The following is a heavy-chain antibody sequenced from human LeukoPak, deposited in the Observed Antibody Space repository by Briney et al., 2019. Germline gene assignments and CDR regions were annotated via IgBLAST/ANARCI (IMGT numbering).Heavy chain of an antibody. CDR1: GDSISSGGYY. Sequence: SETLSLTCTVSGDSISSGGYYWSWICQHPGKGLEWIGYIYYSGSTYHTPSLKSRVTISVDTSKNQFSLKLTSVTAADTAVYYCARGTDIVVHDAFDIWGQGTMVTVSS. J-gene: IGHJ3*02. CDR2: IYYSGST. D-gene: IGHD5-12*01. V-gene: IGHV4-31*03. CDR3: ARGTDIVVHDAFDI.